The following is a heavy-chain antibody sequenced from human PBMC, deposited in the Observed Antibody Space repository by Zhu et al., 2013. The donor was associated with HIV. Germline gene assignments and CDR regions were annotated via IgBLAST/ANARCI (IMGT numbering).Heavy chain of an antibody. Sequence: QVQLAQSGPEVKKPGASVKVSCKASGYTFTSYGFSWVRQAPGQGLEWMGWISAYNGDTNYAQKFQGRVTMTTDTSTSTAYMELRSLRSDDTAVYYCARVHSSGWHTSDYFDYWGQGTLVTVSS. CDR1: GYTFTSYG. CDR3: ARVHSSGWHTSDYFDY. V-gene: IGHV1-18*01. CDR2: ISAYNGDT. J-gene: IGHJ4*02. D-gene: IGHD6-19*01.